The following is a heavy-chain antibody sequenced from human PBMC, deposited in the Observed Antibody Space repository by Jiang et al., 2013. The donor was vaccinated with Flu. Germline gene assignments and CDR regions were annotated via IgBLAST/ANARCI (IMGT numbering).Heavy chain of an antibody. Sequence: TLSLTCTVSGGSISSYYWNWIRQSPGKGLEWIGYISYFGNSNSNPSLKSRVTLSVDASKNQFSLKLSSVTAADTAVYYCAGHGDYGPIDYWGQGTLVTVSS. J-gene: IGHJ4*02. V-gene: IGHV4-59*12. D-gene: IGHD4-17*01. CDR1: GGSISSYY. CDR3: AGHGDYGPIDY. CDR2: ISYFGNS.